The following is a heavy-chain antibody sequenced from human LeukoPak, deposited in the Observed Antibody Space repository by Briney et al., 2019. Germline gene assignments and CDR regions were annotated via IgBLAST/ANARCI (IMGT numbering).Heavy chain of an antibody. D-gene: IGHD4-17*01. V-gene: IGHV3-23*01. J-gene: IGHJ4*02. CDR2: ISGSGGST. CDR3: AKGADYGDYPSN. Sequence: PGASLRLSCAASGFTFSSYAMSWVRQAPGKGLERVSAISGSGGSTYYADSVKGRFTISRDNSKNTLYLQMNSLRAEDTAVYYCAKGADYGDYPSNWGQGTLVTVSS. CDR1: GFTFSSYA.